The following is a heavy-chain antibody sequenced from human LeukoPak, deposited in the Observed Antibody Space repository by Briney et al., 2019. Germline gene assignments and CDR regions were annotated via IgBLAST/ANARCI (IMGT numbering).Heavy chain of an antibody. CDR3: ARDPYSSTWSYGMDV. D-gene: IGHD6-6*01. Sequence: GGSLRLSCAASGFTFSSYWMSWVRQAPGKGLEWVANIKQDGSEKVYVDSVKGRFAISRDNAKNSLFLQMDALRAEGTAVYYCARDPYSSTWSYGMDVWGQGTTVTVSS. CDR2: IKQDGSEK. CDR1: GFTFSSYW. J-gene: IGHJ6*02. V-gene: IGHV3-7*05.